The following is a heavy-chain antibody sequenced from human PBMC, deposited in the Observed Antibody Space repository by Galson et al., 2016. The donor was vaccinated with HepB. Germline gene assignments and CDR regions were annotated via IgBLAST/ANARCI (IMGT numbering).Heavy chain of an antibody. D-gene: IGHD1-26*01. CDR2: ISWNSGSI. Sequence: SLRLSCAASGFIFKDYAMHWVRQAPGKGLEWVSSISWNSGSIGYADSVKGRFTISRDNAKNSLYLQMNSLRAEDTAFYYCAQDKASMSVGATNFQRGGQGTRFTVSS. CDR3: AQDKASMSVGATNFQR. CDR1: GFIFKDYA. J-gene: IGHJ1*01. V-gene: IGHV3-9*01.